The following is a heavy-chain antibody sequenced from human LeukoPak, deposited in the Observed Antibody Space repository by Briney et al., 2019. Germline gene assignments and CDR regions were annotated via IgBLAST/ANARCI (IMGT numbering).Heavy chain of an antibody. CDR1: GGSISDYY. CDR3: AAVGYSGSQRVDY. D-gene: IGHD1-26*01. Sequence: PSETLSLTCTVSGGSISDYYWSWIRQPPGKGLEWIGYIYYSGITNYNPSLKTRVTISVDTSKNQFSLKLSSVTAADTAVYYCAAVGYSGSQRVDYWGQGTLVTVSS. V-gene: IGHV4-59*08. CDR2: IYYSGIT. J-gene: IGHJ4*02.